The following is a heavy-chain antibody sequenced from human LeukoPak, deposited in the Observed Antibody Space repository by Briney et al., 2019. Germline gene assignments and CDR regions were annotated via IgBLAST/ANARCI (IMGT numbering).Heavy chain of an antibody. CDR2: INPNSGGT. CDR3: ARYYDFWSGQSYYMDV. J-gene: IGHJ6*03. D-gene: IGHD3-3*01. Sequence: ASVKVSCKASGYTFTGYYMHWVRQAPGQGLEWMGRINPNSGGTNYAQNFQGRVTMTRDTSISTAYMELSRLTSDDTAVYYCARYYDFWSGQSYYMDVWGEGTTVTVSS. CDR1: GYTFTGYY. V-gene: IGHV1-2*06.